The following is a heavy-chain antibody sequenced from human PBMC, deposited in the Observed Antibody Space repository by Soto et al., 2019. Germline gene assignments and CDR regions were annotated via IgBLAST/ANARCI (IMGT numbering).Heavy chain of an antibody. Sequence: PGGSLRLSCAASGFTFSSYAMHWVRQAPGKGLEWVAVISYDGSNKYYADSVKGRFTISRDNSKNTLYLRMNSLRAEDTAVYYCARDYRGYDFWSGFKDYYYGMDVWGQGTTVTVSS. CDR1: GFTFSSYA. V-gene: IGHV3-30-3*01. J-gene: IGHJ6*02. D-gene: IGHD3-3*01. CDR2: ISYDGSNK. CDR3: ARDYRGYDFWSGFKDYYYGMDV.